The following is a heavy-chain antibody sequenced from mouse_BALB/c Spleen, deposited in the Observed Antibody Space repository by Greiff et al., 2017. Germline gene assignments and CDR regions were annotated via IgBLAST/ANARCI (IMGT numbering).Heavy chain of an antibody. Sequence: EVKVVESGGGLVKPGGSLKLSCAASGFTFSSYAMSWVRQTPEKRLEWVASISSGGSTYYPDSVKGRFTISRDNARNILYLQMSSLRSEDTAMYYCALLGYYGSSYVDYWGQGTTLTVSS. D-gene: IGHD1-1*01. CDR2: ISSGGST. CDR3: ALLGYYGSSYVDY. V-gene: IGHV5-6-5*01. CDR1: GFTFSSYA. J-gene: IGHJ2*01.